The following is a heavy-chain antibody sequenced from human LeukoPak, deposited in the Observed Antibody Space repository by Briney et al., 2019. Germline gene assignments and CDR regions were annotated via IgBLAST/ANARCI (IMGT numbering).Heavy chain of an antibody. CDR3: ARGAPYYYDSSGYYYFDY. CDR2: IWYDGSNK. CDR1: GFTFSSYG. V-gene: IGHV3-33*08. D-gene: IGHD3-22*01. Sequence: GGSLRLSCAASGFTFSSYGMHWVRQAPGKGLEWVAVIWYDGSNKYYADSVKGRFTISRDNSKNTLYLQMNSLRAEDTAVYYCARGAPYYYDSSGYYYFDYWGQGTLVTASS. J-gene: IGHJ4*02.